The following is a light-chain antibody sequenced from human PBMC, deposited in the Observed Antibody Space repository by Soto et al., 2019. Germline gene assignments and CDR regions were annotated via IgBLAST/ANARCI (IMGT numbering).Light chain of an antibody. CDR2: GAS. CDR3: QQYNNWPPYT. Sequence: EIVMTQSPATLSVSTGERATLSCRASQSVSSNLAWYQQTPGQAPRLLIYGASTRATGIPARFSGSGSGTEFTLTISSLQSEDFAVYYCQQYNNWPPYTFGQGTKLEIK. CDR1: QSVSSN. V-gene: IGKV3-15*01. J-gene: IGKJ2*01.